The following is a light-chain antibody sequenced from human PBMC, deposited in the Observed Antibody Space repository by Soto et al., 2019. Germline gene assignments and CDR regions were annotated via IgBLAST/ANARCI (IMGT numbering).Light chain of an antibody. CDR3: TSFTSRTSVV. CDR2: EVT. CDR1: SSDVGGYNY. V-gene: IGLV2-14*01. J-gene: IGLJ2*01. Sequence: QSALTQPASVSGSPGQSITLSCTGTSSDVGGYNYVSWYQQHPGKAPKLMVYEVTNRPSGVSNRFSGSKSGNTASLTIFGLQTEYEADYYCTSFTSRTSVVFGGGTKVTVL.